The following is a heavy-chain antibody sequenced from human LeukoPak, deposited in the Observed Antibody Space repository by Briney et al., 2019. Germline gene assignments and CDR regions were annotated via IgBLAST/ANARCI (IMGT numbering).Heavy chain of an antibody. J-gene: IGHJ5*02. D-gene: IGHD6-6*01. CDR3: ARRSSDNWFDP. CDR2: INHSGST. V-gene: IGHV4-34*01. CDR1: GGSISSYY. Sequence: PSETLSLTCTVSGGSISSYYWSWIRQPPGKGLEWIGEINHSGSTNYNPSLKSRVTISVDTSKNQFSLKLSSVTAADTAVYYCARRSSDNWFDPWGQGTLVTVSS.